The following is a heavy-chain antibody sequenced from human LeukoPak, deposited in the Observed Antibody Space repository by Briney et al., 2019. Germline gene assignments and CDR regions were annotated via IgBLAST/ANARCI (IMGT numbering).Heavy chain of an antibody. CDR1: GFTFSSYW. CDR2: IQQDGSEQ. Sequence: GGSLRLSCTASGFTFSSYWMSWVRQAPGKGLEWVANIQQDGSEQYYVDSVKGRFTISRDNAKSSLYLQMNSLRAEDTALYYCARNYGGYSHWGQGTLVTVSS. V-gene: IGHV3-7*02. D-gene: IGHD4-23*01. CDR3: ARNYGGYSH. J-gene: IGHJ4*02.